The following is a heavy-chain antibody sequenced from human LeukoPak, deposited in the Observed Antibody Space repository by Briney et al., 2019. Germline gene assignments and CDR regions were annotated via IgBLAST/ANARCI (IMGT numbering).Heavy chain of an antibody. CDR3: ARDLGSGGRCFDWLSSPELDY. CDR2: ISSSSSYI. J-gene: IGHJ4*02. Sequence: PGGSLRLSCAASGFTFSSYSMNWVRQAPGKGLEWVSSISSSSSYIYYADSVKGRFTISRDNAKNSLYLQMNSLRAEDTAVYYCARDLGSGGRCFDWLSSPELDYWGQGTLVTVSS. D-gene: IGHD3-9*01. CDR1: GFTFSSYS. V-gene: IGHV3-21*01.